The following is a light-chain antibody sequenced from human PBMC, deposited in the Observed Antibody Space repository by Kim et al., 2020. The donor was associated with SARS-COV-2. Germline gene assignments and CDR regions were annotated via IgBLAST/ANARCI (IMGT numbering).Light chain of an antibody. CDR2: DVT. V-gene: IGLV2-14*01. CDR3: NSYVVSSTFYV. CDR1: TTDIRAYNF. J-gene: IGLJ1*01. Sequence: QSVLTQPASVSGSHEQSITISCAASTTDIRAYNFVSWYQKHSGEVPKLLIYDVTYRPSGVSHRFSGSKSGNTASLTISGLQPEDEADYYCNSYVVSSTFYVFGAGTKVTDL.